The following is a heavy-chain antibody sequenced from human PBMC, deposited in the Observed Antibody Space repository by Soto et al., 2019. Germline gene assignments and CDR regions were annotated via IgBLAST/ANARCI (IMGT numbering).Heavy chain of an antibody. Sequence: QVQLVESGGGVVQPGRSLRLSCAASGFTFSRYGMHWVRQAPGKGLEWVAVIWFDASNAYYADSVKGRFTISRDNSKNTLYLQMNSLRVEDTALYYCARRYDGPPNLWGFDYWGQGTLVTVSS. CDR2: IWFDASNA. D-gene: IGHD3-16*01. V-gene: IGHV3-33*01. CDR3: ARRYDGPPNLWGFDY. CDR1: GFTFSRYG. J-gene: IGHJ4*02.